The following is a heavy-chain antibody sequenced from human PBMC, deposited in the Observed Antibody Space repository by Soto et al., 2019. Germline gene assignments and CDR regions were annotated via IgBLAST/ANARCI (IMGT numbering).Heavy chain of an antibody. CDR3: GIGDRGGFDL. CDR2: GHSDGTTT. CDR1: GFTFDYYW. V-gene: IGHV3-74*01. Sequence: EVQLVESGGGLVQPGESLRLSCAASGFTFDYYWMHWVRQAPGKGLVWVSRGHSDGTTTTYADSVKGRFTNSRDNTRNKVSMQMSSLRAEDTAIYSCGIGDRGGFDLWGHGTVVTVSS. J-gene: IGHJ3*01. D-gene: IGHD3-10*01.